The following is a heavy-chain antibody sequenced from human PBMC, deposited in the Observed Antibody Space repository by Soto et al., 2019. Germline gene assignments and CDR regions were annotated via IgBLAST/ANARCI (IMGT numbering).Heavy chain of an antibody. CDR2: SIPIFGTA. Sequence: SAKVCCKACGGSFGSYARSWVRQAPGQGVEWMGGSIPIFGTANYAQKFQGRVTITADESTSTAYMELNSLRAEDTAVYYCARDPGDSSGYYYLVPYYYGMDVWGQGTTVTVSS. V-gene: IGHV1-69*13. CDR1: GGSFGSYA. CDR3: ARDPGDSSGYYYLVPYYYGMDV. D-gene: IGHD3-22*01. J-gene: IGHJ6*02.